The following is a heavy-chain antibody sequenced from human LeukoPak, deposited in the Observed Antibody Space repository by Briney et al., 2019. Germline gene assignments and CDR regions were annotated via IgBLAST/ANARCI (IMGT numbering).Heavy chain of an antibody. CDR2: IYYSGTT. CDR1: GFIFSDYY. D-gene: IGHD5-24*01. Sequence: PGGSLRLSCAASGFIFSDYYMSWIRQPPGKGLEWIGSIYYSGTTYYNPSLKSRVTISADTSNYQFSLKVSSVTAADTAVYYCATTMDRYGNYFDYWGQGTLVTVSS. J-gene: IGHJ4*02. V-gene: IGHV4-38-2*01. CDR3: ATTMDRYGNYFDY.